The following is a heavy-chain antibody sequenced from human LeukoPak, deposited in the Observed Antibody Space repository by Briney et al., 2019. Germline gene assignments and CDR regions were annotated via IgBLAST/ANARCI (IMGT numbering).Heavy chain of an antibody. CDR1: GLTFSNSA. CDR3: AKDSKIPQQPLDY. Sequence: GGSLRLSCVVSGLTFSNSAMTWVRQAPGKGLEYISIITDRGSNTFYADSVKGRFTISRDNSKNTLYLQMNSLRAEDTAVYYCAKDSKIPQQPLDYWGQGTLVTVSS. D-gene: IGHD6-13*01. CDR2: ITDRGSNT. V-gene: IGHV3-23*01. J-gene: IGHJ4*02.